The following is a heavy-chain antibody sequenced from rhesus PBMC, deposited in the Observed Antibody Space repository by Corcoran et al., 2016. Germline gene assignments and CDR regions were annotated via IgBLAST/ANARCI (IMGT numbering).Heavy chain of an antibody. CDR2: ISYTGGST. J-gene: IGHJ4*01. V-gene: IGHV3S5*01. CDR1: GFTFSTSG. Sequence: EVQLVETGGGLVQPGGSLRLSFAVSGFTFSTSGLTWVRQAPGKGLEWVSGISYTGGSTYYADSVKGRFTISRDSSKNTLSLQMNSLRAEDTAVYYCAKDSSHWDYWGQGVLVTVSS. CDR3: AKDSSHWDY. D-gene: IGHD6-43*01.